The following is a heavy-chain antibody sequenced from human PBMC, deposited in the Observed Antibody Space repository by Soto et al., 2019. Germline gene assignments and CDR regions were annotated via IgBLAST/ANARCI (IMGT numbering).Heavy chain of an antibody. CDR3: ARDVWLLYYYYGMGV. V-gene: IGHV4-34*01. CDR2: INHSGST. J-gene: IGHJ6*02. D-gene: IGHD3-22*01. Sequence: SETLSLTCAVYGGSFSSYYWSWIRQPPGKGLEWIGEINHSGSTNYNPSLKSRVTISVDTSKNQFSLKLSSVTAADTAVYYCARDVWLLYYYYGMGVWGQGTTVTDSS. CDR1: GGSFSSYY.